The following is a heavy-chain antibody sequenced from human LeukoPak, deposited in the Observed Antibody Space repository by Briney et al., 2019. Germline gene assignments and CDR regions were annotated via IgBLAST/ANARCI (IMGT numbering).Heavy chain of an antibody. CDR2: ISWNSGSI. D-gene: IGHD3-22*01. CDR1: GFTFNSYW. J-gene: IGHJ5*02. Sequence: PGGSLRLSCAASGFTFNSYWMSWVRQAPGKGLEWVSGISWNSGSIGYADSVKGRFTISRDNAKNSLYLQMNSLRAEDTALYYCAKGPSDSSGYYYVLGLFWFDPWGQGTLVTVSS. CDR3: AKGPSDSSGYYYVLGLFWFDP. V-gene: IGHV3-9*01.